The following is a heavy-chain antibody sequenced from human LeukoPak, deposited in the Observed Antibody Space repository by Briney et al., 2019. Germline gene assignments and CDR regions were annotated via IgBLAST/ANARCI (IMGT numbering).Heavy chain of an antibody. J-gene: IGHJ4*02. D-gene: IGHD1-26*01. V-gene: IGHV4-61*01. Sequence: SETLSLTCTVSGGSVSSGSYYWSWIRQPPGKGLEWIGYIYYSGSTNYNPSLKSRVTISVDTSKNQFSLKLSSVTAADTAVYYRARERDSGSHYSFDYWGQGTLVTVSS. CDR1: GGSVSSGSYY. CDR3: ARERDSGSHYSFDY. CDR2: IYYSGST.